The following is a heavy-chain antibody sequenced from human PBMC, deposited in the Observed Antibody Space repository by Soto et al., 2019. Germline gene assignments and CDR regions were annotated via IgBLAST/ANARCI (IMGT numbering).Heavy chain of an antibody. J-gene: IGHJ4*02. CDR3: ARGDYYEIFDY. CDR2: IYDSGST. Sequence: SETLSLTCTVSGGSISSGDYYWSWIRQPPGKGLEWIGYIYDSGSTYSNPSLKSRVTISVDTSKNQFSLKLSAVTAADTAVYYCARGDYYEIFDYWGQGTLVTVSS. V-gene: IGHV4-30-4*01. D-gene: IGHD3-22*01. CDR1: GGSISSGDYY.